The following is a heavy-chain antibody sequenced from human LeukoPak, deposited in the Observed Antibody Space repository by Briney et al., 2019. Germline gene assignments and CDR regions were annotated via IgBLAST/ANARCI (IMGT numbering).Heavy chain of an antibody. Sequence: SETLSLTCTVSGGSISSYYWSWIRQPPGKGLEWIGYIYYSGSTNYNPSLKSRVTISVDTSKNQFSLKLSSVTAADTAVYYCARLWDWYFDLWGRGTLVTVSS. J-gene: IGHJ2*01. CDR2: IYYSGST. V-gene: IGHV4-59*01. CDR1: GGSISSYY. CDR3: ARLWDWYFDL. D-gene: IGHD3-10*01.